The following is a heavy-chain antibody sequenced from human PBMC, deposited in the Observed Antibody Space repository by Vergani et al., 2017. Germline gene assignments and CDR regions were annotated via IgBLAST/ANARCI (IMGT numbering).Heavy chain of an antibody. J-gene: IGHJ4*02. CDR2: IIPIFGTA. D-gene: IGHD3-10*01. Sequence: QVQLVQSGAEVKKPGASVKVSCKASGGTFSSYAISWVRQAPGQGLEWMGGIIPIFGTANYAQKFQGRVTITADESTSTAYMELSSLRSEDTAVYYCARSMVRGVNTPYYFDYWGQGTLVTVSS. V-gene: IGHV1-69*01. CDR1: GGTFSSYA. CDR3: ARSMVRGVNTPYYFDY.